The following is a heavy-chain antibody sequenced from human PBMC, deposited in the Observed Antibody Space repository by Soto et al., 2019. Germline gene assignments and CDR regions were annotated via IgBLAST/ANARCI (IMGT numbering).Heavy chain of an antibody. CDR1: GGSISSSSYY. D-gene: IGHD1-26*01. CDR3: ERRVMGERGYYFDY. Sequence: QLQLQESGPGLVKPSETLSLTCTVSGGSISSSSYYWGWIRQPPGKGLEWIGSIYYSGSTYYNPSLKSRDTICVDTYKNQFSLKLSCVTAADAAVYYCERRVMGERGYYFDYWGQGTLVTVSS. CDR2: IYYSGST. J-gene: IGHJ4*02. V-gene: IGHV4-39*01.